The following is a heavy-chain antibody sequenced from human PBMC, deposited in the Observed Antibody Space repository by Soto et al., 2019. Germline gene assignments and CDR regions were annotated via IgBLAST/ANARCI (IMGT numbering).Heavy chain of an antibody. CDR1: GGSISSGGYY. V-gene: IGHV4-31*03. J-gene: IGHJ4*01. Sequence: QVQLQESGPGLVKPSQTLSLTCTVSGGSISSGGYYWSWIRQHPGKGLEWIGYIYYSGSTYYNPSLKSRVTISVDTSKNQFSLKLSSVTAADTAVYYCARGDVDTAMVSLGAWGYFDYWGHGTLVTVSS. CDR3: ARGDVDTAMVSLGAWGYFDY. CDR2: IYYSGST. D-gene: IGHD5-18*01.